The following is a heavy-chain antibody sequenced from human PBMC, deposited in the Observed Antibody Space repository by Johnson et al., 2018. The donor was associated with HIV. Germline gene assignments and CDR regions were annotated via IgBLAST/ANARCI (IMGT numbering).Heavy chain of an antibody. Sequence: VPLVESGGGLVQPGGSLRLSCTASGFSFRTYEMNWVRQAPGKGLELLSYISSNCNAKNHADPRKGRFPISRDNAKNSLYLQINSLRGEDTAVYYCARDFRYALDLWGQGTMVTVSS. J-gene: IGHJ3*01. CDR3: ARDFRYALDL. D-gene: IGHD2/OR15-2a*01. V-gene: IGHV3-48*03. CDR2: ISSNCNAK. CDR1: GFSFRTYE.